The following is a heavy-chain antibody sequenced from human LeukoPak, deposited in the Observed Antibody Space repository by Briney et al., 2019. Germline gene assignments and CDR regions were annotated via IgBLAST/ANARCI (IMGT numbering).Heavy chain of an antibody. CDR2: INAGNGNT. V-gene: IGHV1-3*01. CDR1: GYTFSSYA. Sequence: ASVKVSCKASGYTFSSYAMNWVRQAPGQRLEWMGWINAGNGNTKYSQKFQGRVTITRDTSASTAYMELSSLRSEDTAVYYCARAWDPFYYGSGLYDAFDIWGQGTMVTVSS. CDR3: ARAWDPFYYGSGLYDAFDI. D-gene: IGHD3-10*01. J-gene: IGHJ3*02.